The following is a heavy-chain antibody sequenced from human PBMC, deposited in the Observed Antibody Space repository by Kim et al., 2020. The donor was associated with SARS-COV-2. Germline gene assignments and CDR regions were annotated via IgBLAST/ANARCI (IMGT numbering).Heavy chain of an antibody. CDR3: ARAPIRDFWSGPNPLFDY. D-gene: IGHD3-3*01. CDR1: GGSISSGGYS. V-gene: IGHV4-30-2*01. J-gene: IGHJ4*02. Sequence: SETLSLTCAVSGGSISSGGYSWSWIRQPPGKGLEWIGYIYHSGSTYYNPSLKSRVTISVDRSKNQFSLKLSSVTAADTAVYYCARAPIRDFWSGPNPLFDYWGQGTLVTVSS. CDR2: IYHSGST.